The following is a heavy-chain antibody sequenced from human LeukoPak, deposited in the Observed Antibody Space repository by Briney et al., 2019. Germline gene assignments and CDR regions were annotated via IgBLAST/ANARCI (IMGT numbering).Heavy chain of an antibody. Sequence: GSLRLSCAASGFTFSSYAMHWVRQAPGKGLEWVAVISYDGSNKYYADSVKGRFTISRDNSKNTLYLQMNSLRAEDTAVYYCARDGMVRGVITPTDYWGQGTLVTVSS. J-gene: IGHJ4*02. D-gene: IGHD3-10*01. CDR3: ARDGMVRGVITPTDY. CDR2: ISYDGSNK. CDR1: GFTFSSYA. V-gene: IGHV3-30-3*01.